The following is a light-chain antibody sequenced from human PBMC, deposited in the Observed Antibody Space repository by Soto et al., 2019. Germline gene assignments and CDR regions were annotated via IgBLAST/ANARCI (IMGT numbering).Light chain of an antibody. CDR2: GAS. J-gene: IGKJ4*01. V-gene: IGKV3-15*01. CDR1: QAISSN. CDR3: QHYNNWLGT. Sequence: EIVMTQSPATLSVSRGERATLSCRANQAISSNVVWYQQKPGQAPRLLIYGASTRATGIPDRFSGSGSGTEFTLTISSLQSEDFAVYYCQHYNNWLGTFGGGTKVDIK.